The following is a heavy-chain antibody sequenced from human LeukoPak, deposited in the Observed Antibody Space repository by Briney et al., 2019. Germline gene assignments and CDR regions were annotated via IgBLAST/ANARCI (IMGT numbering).Heavy chain of an antibody. V-gene: IGHV3-69-1*01. D-gene: IGHD2-15*01. CDR1: GFPFSDYY. Sequence: GGSLRLSCAASGFPFSDYYMNWVRQAPGKGLEWVSSISSSSTIYYADSVKGRFTISRDNAKNSLYLQMNSLRAEDTAVYYCARDRPRVVVVAATPLLGYFDYWGQGTLVTVSS. CDR2: ISSSSTI. J-gene: IGHJ4*02. CDR3: ARDRPRVVVVAATPLLGYFDY.